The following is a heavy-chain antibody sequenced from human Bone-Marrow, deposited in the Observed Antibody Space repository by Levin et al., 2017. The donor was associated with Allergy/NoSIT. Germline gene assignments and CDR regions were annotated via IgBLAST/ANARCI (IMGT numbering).Heavy chain of an antibody. D-gene: IGHD2-15*01. CDR3: ARHRRYCSGGSCYSYYFDY. Sequence: NPGESLKISCKGSGYSFTSYWIGWVRQMPGKGLEWMGIIYPGDSDTRYSPSFQGQVTISADKSISTAYLQWSSLKASDTAMYYCARHRRYCSGGSCYSYYFDYWGQGTLVTVSS. CDR1: GYSFTSYW. V-gene: IGHV5-51*01. CDR2: IYPGDSDT. J-gene: IGHJ4*02.